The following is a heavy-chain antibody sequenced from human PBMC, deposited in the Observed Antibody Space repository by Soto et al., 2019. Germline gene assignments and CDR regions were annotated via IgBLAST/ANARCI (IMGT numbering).Heavy chain of an antibody. Sequence: SVKVSCKASGGTFSSYTISWVRQAPGQGLEWMGRIIPILGIANYAQKFQGRVTITADKSTSTAYMELSSLRSEDTAVYYCAKGLRPGIAAAGGFDPWGQGTLVTVSS. CDR3: AKGLRPGIAAAGGFDP. D-gene: IGHD6-13*01. V-gene: IGHV1-69*02. J-gene: IGHJ5*02. CDR1: GGTFSSYT. CDR2: IIPILGIA.